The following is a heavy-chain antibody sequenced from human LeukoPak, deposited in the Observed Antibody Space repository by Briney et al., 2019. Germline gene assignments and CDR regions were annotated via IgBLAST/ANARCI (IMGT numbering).Heavy chain of an antibody. CDR3: TRSSSVTMVRDADKFDI. V-gene: IGHV1-46*01. J-gene: IGHJ3*02. Sequence: ASVKVSCKASRYTFTTCYIRWVRQAPGQGLEWMGIIDPSGERASYARKFRGRVTMTRDAFTSTVYVELNSLRSEDTAMYYCTRSSSVTMVRDADKFDIWGQGTTVTVSS. CDR2: IDPSGERA. CDR1: RYTFTTCY. D-gene: IGHD3-10*01.